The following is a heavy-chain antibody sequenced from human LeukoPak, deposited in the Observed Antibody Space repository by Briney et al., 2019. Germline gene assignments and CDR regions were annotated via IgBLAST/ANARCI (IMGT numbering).Heavy chain of an antibody. V-gene: IGHV4-39*01. CDR1: GGSISSSSYY. CDR3: ATQEMATIRGFDY. D-gene: IGHD5-24*01. J-gene: IGHJ4*02. CDR2: IYYSGYT. Sequence: SETLSLTCTVSGGSISSSSYYWGWIRQPPGKGLEWIGSIYYSGYTYYNPSLKSRVTISVDTSKNQFSLKLSSVTAADTAVYYCATQEMATIRGFDYWGQGILVTVSS.